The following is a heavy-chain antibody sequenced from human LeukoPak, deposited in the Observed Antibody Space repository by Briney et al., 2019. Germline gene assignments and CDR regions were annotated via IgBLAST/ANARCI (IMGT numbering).Heavy chain of an antibody. J-gene: IGHJ4*02. V-gene: IGHV5-51*01. CDR2: FYPSDSDT. CDR1: GYAYATYW. Sequence: GESLKISCKGFGYAYATYWIGWVRQMPGKGPEWMGTFYPSDSDTRYSPSFQGHVTISADKSITTAYLQWSSLKASDPAMYYCTRTPRLVAHAFYFDQWGRGTLVTVSS. D-gene: IGHD2-2*01. CDR3: TRTPRLVAHAFYFDQ.